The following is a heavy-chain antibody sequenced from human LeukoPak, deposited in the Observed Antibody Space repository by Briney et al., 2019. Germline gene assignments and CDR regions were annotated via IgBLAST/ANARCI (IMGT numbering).Heavy chain of an antibody. CDR3: ARGPGNYYYYGMDV. CDR2: ISYDGSNK. J-gene: IGHJ6*02. D-gene: IGHD2-2*01. V-gene: IGHV3-30*04. Sequence: PGGSLRLSCAASGFTFSSYAMHWVRQAPGKGLERVAVISYDGSNKYYADSVKGRFTISRDNSKNTLYLQMNSLRAEDTAVYYCARGPGNYYYYGMDVWGQGTTVTVSS. CDR1: GFTFSSYA.